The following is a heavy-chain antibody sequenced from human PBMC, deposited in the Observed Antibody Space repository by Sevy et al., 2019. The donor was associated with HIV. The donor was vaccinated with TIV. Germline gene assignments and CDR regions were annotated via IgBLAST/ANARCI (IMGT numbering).Heavy chain of an antibody. CDR1: GYTFTPYW. V-gene: IGHV5-51*01. CDR2: IYPGDSDT. Sequence: GESLKISCKGSGYTFTPYWIGWVRQMPGKGLEWMGIIYPGDSDTGYSPSFQGRVTIPADKSISTSYLQWNSLRASDTAVYYCARQGDSDGFDYWGQGTLVTVSS. CDR3: ARQGDSDGFDY. D-gene: IGHD2-21*02. J-gene: IGHJ4*02.